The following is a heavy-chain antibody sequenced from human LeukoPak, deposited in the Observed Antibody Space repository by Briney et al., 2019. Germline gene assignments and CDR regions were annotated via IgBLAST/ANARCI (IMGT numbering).Heavy chain of an antibody. CDR3: ARDRIIYGDYGDAFDI. Sequence: PGGSPRLSCGASGFIFSNYVMSWVRQAPGRGLEWVSSISSSSSFIYYADSLKGRFTISRDNAKNSLYLQMNSLRAEDTAVYYCARDRIIYGDYGDAFDIWGQGTMVTVSS. J-gene: IGHJ3*02. CDR2: ISSSSSFI. D-gene: IGHD4-17*01. CDR1: GFIFSNYV. V-gene: IGHV3-21*01.